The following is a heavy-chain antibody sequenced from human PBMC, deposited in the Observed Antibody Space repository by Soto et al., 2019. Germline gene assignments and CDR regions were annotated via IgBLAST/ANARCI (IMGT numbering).Heavy chain of an antibody. CDR2: IYSGGST. CDR1: GFTVSSNY. V-gene: IGHV3-53*01. J-gene: IGHJ4*02. D-gene: IGHD6-19*01. Sequence: VGSLRLSCAASGFTVSSNYMSWVRQAPGKGLEWVSVIYSGGSTYYADSVKGRFTISRDNSKNTLYLQMNSLRAEDTAVYYCARMVAGTFDYWGQGTLVTVSS. CDR3: ARMVAGTFDY.